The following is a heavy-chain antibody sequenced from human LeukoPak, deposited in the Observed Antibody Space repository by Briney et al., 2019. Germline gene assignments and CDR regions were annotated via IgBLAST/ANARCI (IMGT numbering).Heavy chain of an antibody. CDR3: ARDSPRDGYNYYESNWFDP. J-gene: IGHJ5*02. CDR2: IYTSGST. V-gene: IGHV4-61*02. Sequence: SQTLSLTCTVSGGSISSGSYYWSWIRQPAGKGLEWIGRIYTSGSTNYNPSLKSRVTISVDTSKNQFSLKLSSVTAADMAVYYCARDSPRDGYNYYESNWFDPWGQGTLVTVSS. D-gene: IGHD5-24*01. CDR1: GGSISSGSYY.